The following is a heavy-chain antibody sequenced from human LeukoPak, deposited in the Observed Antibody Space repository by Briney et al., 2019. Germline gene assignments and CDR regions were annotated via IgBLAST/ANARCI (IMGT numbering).Heavy chain of an antibody. Sequence: GGSLRLSCAASGFTFSNYWMHWVRQVPGKGLVWVSRINTDGSSTSYAESVKGRFTISRDNAKNTLYSQMNSLRAEDTAVYFCARDTGAIGVDYWGQGTLVTVSS. D-gene: IGHD1-14*01. CDR2: INTDGSST. CDR3: ARDTGAIGVDY. CDR1: GFTFSNYW. J-gene: IGHJ4*02. V-gene: IGHV3-74*01.